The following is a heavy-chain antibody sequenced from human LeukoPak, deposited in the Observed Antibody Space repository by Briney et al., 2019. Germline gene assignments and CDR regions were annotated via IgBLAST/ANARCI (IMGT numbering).Heavy chain of an antibody. D-gene: IGHD6-19*01. CDR2: ISAYIGNT. J-gene: IGHJ4*02. V-gene: IGHV1-18*01. CDR3: ARELQTAVSVYYFDY. Sequence: GASVKVSCKSSGYNLTNYGINWGRQAPGQGLEWMGWISAYIGNTIHAQKFQGRVTMTTDISTSTAYMELRRLGSDDTAVYYCARELQTAVSVYYFDYWGQGTLVTVSS. CDR1: GYNLTNYG.